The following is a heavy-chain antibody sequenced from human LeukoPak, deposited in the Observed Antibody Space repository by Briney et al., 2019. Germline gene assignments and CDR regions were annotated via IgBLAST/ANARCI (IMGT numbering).Heavy chain of an antibody. D-gene: IGHD1-1*01. Sequence: PGGSLRLSCEGSGFTFSGYTMNWVRQAPGKGLEWVSSISSSSSSIYYADSVKGRFTISRDNAKNSLYLQMNSLRAEDTAVYYCARSGYNWNDVIFFDYWGQGTLVTVSS. CDR1: GFTFSGYT. CDR2: ISSSSSSI. V-gene: IGHV3-21*01. CDR3: ARSGYNWNDVIFFDY. J-gene: IGHJ4*02.